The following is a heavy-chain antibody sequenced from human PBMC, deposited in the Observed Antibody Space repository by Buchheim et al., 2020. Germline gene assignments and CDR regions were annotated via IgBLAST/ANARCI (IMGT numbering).Heavy chain of an antibody. Sequence: QVQLQESGPGLVKPSETLSLTCTVPGGSISSYYWSWIRQPPGKGLEWIGYIYYSGSTNYNPSLRRRVTISVDTSKPQFSLKLSSVTAADTAVYYCAGSLGYCSGGSCYGERQGFDYWGQGTL. CDR2: IYYSGST. CDR1: GGSISSYY. D-gene: IGHD2-15*01. V-gene: IGHV4-59*08. J-gene: IGHJ4*02. CDR3: AGSLGYCSGGSCYGERQGFDY.